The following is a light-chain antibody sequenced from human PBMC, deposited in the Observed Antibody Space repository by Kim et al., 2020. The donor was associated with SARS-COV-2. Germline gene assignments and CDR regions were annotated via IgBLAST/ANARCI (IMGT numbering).Light chain of an antibody. CDR1: QSFSSSY. J-gene: IGKJ4*01. Sequence: PPGETRTPSDRDRQSFSSSYLAWYQQRPSQAPRLLICGASSRATGIPDRFSGSGSGTDFTLTISRLEPEDFAVYYCQQYGSSPLTFGGGTKVDIK. CDR3: QQYGSSPLT. V-gene: IGKV3-20*01. CDR2: GAS.